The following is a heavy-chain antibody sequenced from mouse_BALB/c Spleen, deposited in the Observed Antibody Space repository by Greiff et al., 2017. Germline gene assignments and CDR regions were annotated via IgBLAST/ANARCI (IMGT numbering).Heavy chain of an antibody. CDR1: GFTFSSFG. CDR2: ISSGSSTI. J-gene: IGHJ1*01. D-gene: IGHD1-1*01. CDR3: ARGYYGSSRYFDV. V-gene: IGHV5-17*02. Sequence: EVMLVESGGGLVQPGGSRKLPCAASGFTFSSFGMHWVRQAPEKGLEWVAYISSGSSTIYYADTVKGRFTISRDNPKNTLFLQMTSLRSEDTAMYYCARGYYGSSRYFDVWGAGTTVTVSS.